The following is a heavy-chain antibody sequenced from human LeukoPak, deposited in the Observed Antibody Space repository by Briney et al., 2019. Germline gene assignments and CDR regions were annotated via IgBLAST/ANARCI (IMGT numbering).Heavy chain of an antibody. J-gene: IGHJ4*02. Sequence: GGSLRLSCAASGFTFSNAWMSWVRQAPGKGLEWVGRIKSKINDGTADYAAPVKGRFTISRDDLKNTLNLQMNSLKTEDTAVYYCTTVTDGGSDFWGQGTLVTVSS. CDR1: GFTFSNAW. V-gene: IGHV3-15*01. CDR2: IKSKINDGTA. CDR3: TTVTDGGSDF. D-gene: IGHD2-8*01.